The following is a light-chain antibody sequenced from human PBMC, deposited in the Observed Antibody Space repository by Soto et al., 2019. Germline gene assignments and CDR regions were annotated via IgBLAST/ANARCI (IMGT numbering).Light chain of an antibody. J-gene: IGKJ2*01. CDR3: QQSYSTPYT. CDR1: QSISSY. Sequence: DIQMTQSPSSLSASVGDRVTITCRASQSISSYLNWYQQKPGKAPKLLIYAASSLHSGVPSRFSGSGSETDFTLTISSLQPEDFATYYCQQSYSTPYTFGQGTKVDIK. CDR2: AAS. V-gene: IGKV1-39*01.